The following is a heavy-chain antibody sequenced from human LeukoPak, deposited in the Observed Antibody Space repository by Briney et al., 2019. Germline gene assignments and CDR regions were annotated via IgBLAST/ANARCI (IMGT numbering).Heavy chain of an antibody. V-gene: IGHV3-7*01. CDR1: GLSFSRSW. CDR2: IKVDGSEK. CDR3: VRDGPFGSGTFGY. J-gene: IGHJ4*02. D-gene: IGHD3-10*01. Sequence: GGSLRLSCVASGLSFSRSWMSWVRQAPGKGLEWVANIKVDGSEKHYLDSVEGRFIISRDNAKNSLHLQMNNLRAEDTAEYYCVRDGPFGSGTFGYWAQGTLVSVSS.